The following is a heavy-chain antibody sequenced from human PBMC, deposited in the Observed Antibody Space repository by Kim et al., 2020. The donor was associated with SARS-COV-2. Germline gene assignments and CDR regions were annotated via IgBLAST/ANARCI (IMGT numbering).Heavy chain of an antibody. CDR3: AKRFDY. V-gene: IGHV3-23*01. J-gene: IGHJ4*02. Sequence: SGSGGSTDYADSVKVRFTIPRDNSKNTLYLQMNSLRAEDTAVYYCAKRFDYGGRGPWSPSPQ. CDR2: SGSGGST.